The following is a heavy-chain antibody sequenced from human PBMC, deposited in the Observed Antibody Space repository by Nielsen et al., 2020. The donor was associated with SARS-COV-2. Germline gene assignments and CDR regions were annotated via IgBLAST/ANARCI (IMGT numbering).Heavy chain of an antibody. D-gene: IGHD2-15*01. V-gene: IGHV3-21*01. Sequence: GESLKISCTGSGFTFSDYSMNWVRQAPGKGLEWVASISGDSNYIFYSVLVKGRFTMSRDNGKNSLYLQMNTLRSEDTALYYCTRGFYSQSDCWGQGTLVTVSS. J-gene: IGHJ4*02. CDR1: GFTFSDYS. CDR2: ISGDSNYI. CDR3: TRGFYSQSDC.